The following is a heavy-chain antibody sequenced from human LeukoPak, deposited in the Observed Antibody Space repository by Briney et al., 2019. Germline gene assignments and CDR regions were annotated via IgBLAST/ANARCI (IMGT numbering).Heavy chain of an antibody. D-gene: IGHD3-10*01. V-gene: IGHV3-30*18. CDR2: ISYDGSNK. CDR3: AKGTYYYGSTESTGSWSFDL. J-gene: IGHJ2*01. Sequence: GRSLRLSCAASGFTFRSYGMHWVRQAPGKGLEWVAVISYDGSNKYYADSVKGRFTISRDNSKNTLYLQMNSLRAEDTAVYYCAKGTYYYGSTESTGSWSFDLWGRGTLVTVSS. CDR1: GFTFRSYG.